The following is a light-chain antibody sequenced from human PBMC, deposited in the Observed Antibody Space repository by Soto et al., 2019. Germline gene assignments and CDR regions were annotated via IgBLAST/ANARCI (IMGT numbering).Light chain of an antibody. CDR3: LSFDSSLSVV. J-gene: IGLJ2*01. Sequence: LTQPPSVSGAPGQRVTISCTGSSSNIGAGYDVHWYQQLPGRAPKLLIYGNTNRPSGVPDRFSGSKSGTSASLAITGLQAEDEADYYCLSFDSSLSVVFGGGTKLTVL. CDR1: SSNIGAGYD. V-gene: IGLV1-40*01. CDR2: GNT.